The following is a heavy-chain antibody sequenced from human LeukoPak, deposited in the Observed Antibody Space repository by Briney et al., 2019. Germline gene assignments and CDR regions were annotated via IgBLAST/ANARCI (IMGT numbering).Heavy chain of an antibody. V-gene: IGHV3-30*04. J-gene: IGHJ6*03. CDR2: ISYDGSNK. CDR3: ARVRDVLLWFGEFFYMDV. Sequence: GGSLRLSCAASGFTFSSYEMNWVRQAPGKGLEWVAVISYDGSNKYYADSVKGRFTISRDNSKNTLYLQMNSLRAEDTAVYYCARVRDVLLWFGEFFYMDVWGKGTTVTVSS. D-gene: IGHD3-10*01. CDR1: GFTFSSYE.